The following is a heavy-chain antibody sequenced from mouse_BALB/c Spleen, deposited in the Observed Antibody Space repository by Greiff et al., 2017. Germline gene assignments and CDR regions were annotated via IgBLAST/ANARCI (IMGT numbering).Heavy chain of an antibody. CDR1: GYTFSSYW. CDR2: ILPGSGST. J-gene: IGHJ4*01. Sequence: QVQLQQSGAELMKPGASVKISCKATGYTFSSYWIEWVKQRPGHGLEWIGEILPGSGSTNYNEKFKGKATFTADTSSNTAYMQLSSLTSEDSAVYYCARGGGNYPDYAMDYWGQGTSVTVSS. V-gene: IGHV1-9*01. CDR3: ARGGGNYPDYAMDY. D-gene: IGHD2-1*01.